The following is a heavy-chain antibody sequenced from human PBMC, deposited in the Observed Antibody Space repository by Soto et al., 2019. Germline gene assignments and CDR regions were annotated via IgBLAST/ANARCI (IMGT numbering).Heavy chain of an antibody. J-gene: IGHJ6*02. CDR2: IIPVFGTT. CDR3: GRYCSGGSCHTLDYYGMDV. Sequence: GASVKVSCKASGGTFRNYGIGWVRQAPGQGLEWMGGIIPVFGTTNYAQKFQGRVTITADESTSTAYIEVGSLRSEDTAMFYCGRYCSGGSCHTLDYYGMDVWGQGTTVTVSS. CDR1: GGTFRNYG. V-gene: IGHV1-69*13. D-gene: IGHD2-15*01.